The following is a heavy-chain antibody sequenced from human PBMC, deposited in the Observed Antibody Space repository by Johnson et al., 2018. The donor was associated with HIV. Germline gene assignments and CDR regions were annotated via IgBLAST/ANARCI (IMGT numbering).Heavy chain of an antibody. CDR1: GFTFSSHD. V-gene: IGHV3-30*18. CDR2: ISYDGSNQ. J-gene: IGHJ3*02. Sequence: QVQLVESGGGVVQPGRSLRVSCGASGFTFSSHDMHWVRQAPGKGLEWVAVISYDGSNQYCADSVKGRFTISRDNSNKTVSLQVNSRGPEDTAVYYCAKPPSMGADAFDIWGQGTMVTVSS. CDR3: AKPPSMGADAFDI. D-gene: IGHD3-16*01.